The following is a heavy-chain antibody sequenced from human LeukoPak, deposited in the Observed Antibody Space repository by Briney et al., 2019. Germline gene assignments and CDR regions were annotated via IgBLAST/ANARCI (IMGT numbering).Heavy chain of an antibody. Sequence: ASVKVSCKASEYTFTGYYMHWVRQAPGQGLEWMGWINPNSGGTNYAQKFQGRVTMTRDTSTSTAYMELSRLRSDDTAVYYCARDQQYQPPMYYFDYWGQGTLVTVSS. J-gene: IGHJ4*02. V-gene: IGHV1-2*02. CDR3: ARDQQYQPPMYYFDY. D-gene: IGHD2-2*01. CDR1: EYTFTGYY. CDR2: INPNSGGT.